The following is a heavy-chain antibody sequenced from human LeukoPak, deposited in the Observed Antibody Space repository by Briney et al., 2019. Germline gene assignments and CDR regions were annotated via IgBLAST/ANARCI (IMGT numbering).Heavy chain of an antibody. D-gene: IGHD3-22*01. CDR2: ISYDGSNK. CDR1: GYTFSSYG. V-gene: IGHV3-30*18. CDR3: AKDQRDSSGFYYFDY. J-gene: IGHJ4*02. Sequence: GRSLRLSCAASGYTFSSYGMHWVRQAPGKGLEWVAVISYDGSNKYYADSVKGRFTISRDNSKNTLYLQMNSLRAADTAVYYCAKDQRDSSGFYYFDYWGQGTLVTVSS.